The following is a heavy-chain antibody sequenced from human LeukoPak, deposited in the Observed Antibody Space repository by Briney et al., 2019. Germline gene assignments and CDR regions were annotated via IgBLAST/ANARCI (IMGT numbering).Heavy chain of an antibody. D-gene: IGHD4-23*01. Sequence: PGGSLRLSCAASGFTFSSYSMNWVRQAPGKGLEWVSSISSSSSYIYYADSVKGRFTISRDNAKNSLYLQMNSLRAEDTAVYYCAREISPVVTPDNAFDIWGQGTMVTVSS. V-gene: IGHV3-21*01. J-gene: IGHJ3*02. CDR2: ISSSSSYI. CDR3: AREISPVVTPDNAFDI. CDR1: GFTFSSYS.